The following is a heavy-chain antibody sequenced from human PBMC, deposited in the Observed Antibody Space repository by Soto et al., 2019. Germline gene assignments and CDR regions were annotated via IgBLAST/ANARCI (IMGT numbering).Heavy chain of an antibody. Sequence: QVQLVQSGAEVKKPGSSVKVSCKASGGTFSSYTISWVRQAPGQGREWMGRIIPMLGRANYAQKFQGRVTITAEKSTSTAYMELSSLRSEDTAVYYCARGDGYSSSWPPVTFDYWWQRTLVTVST. CDR2: IIPMLGRA. D-gene: IGHD6-13*01. CDR1: GGTFSSYT. J-gene: IGHJ4*02. V-gene: IGHV1-69*02. CDR3: ARGDGYSSSWPPVTFDY.